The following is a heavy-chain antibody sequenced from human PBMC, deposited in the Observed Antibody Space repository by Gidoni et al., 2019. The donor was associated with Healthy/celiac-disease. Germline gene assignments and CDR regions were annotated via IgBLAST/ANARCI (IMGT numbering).Heavy chain of an antibody. CDR3: ARDIMADDAFDI. V-gene: IGHV3-30-3*01. Sequence: VQLVASGGGGVQPGGSLGLSCAASGFTFSSYAMHWVRQAPGKGLEWVAVISYDGSNKYYADSVKGRFTISRDNSKNTLYLQMNSLRAEDTAVYYCARDIMADDAFDIWGQGTMVTVSS. J-gene: IGHJ3*02. D-gene: IGHD2-8*01. CDR1: GFTFSSYA. CDR2: ISYDGSNK.